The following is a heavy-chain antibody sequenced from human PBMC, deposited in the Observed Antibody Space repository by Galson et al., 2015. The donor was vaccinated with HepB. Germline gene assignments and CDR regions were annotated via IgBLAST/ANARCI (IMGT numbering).Heavy chain of an antibody. CDR2: INPRSGGT. CDR3: ARKDWLVP. Sequence: SVKVSCKASGYTFTDYNINWVRQAPGQGLEWMGRINPRSGGTNYAHKFQGRVTMTRDTSISTAYMELTRLRPDDTAVYYCARKDWLVPWGQGTLVTVSS. CDR1: GYTFTDYN. V-gene: IGHV1-2*06. J-gene: IGHJ5*02.